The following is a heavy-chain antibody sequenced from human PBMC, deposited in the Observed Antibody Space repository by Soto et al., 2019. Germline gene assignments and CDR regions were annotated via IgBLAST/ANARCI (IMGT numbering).Heavy chain of an antibody. V-gene: IGHV3-49*03. CDR3: TRDRARSRITMVRGAGVAFDI. D-gene: IGHD3-10*01. CDR2: IRRKAYGGTT. J-gene: IGHJ3*02. Sequence: EVQLVESGGGLVQPGRSLRLSCTASGFTFGDYAMSWFRQAPGKGLERVGFIRRKAYGGTTEYAASVKGRFTISRDDSKSTAYLQMNSQKTEDPAVYYGTRDRARSRITMVRGAGVAFDIWGQGTMVTVSS. CDR1: GFTFGDYA.